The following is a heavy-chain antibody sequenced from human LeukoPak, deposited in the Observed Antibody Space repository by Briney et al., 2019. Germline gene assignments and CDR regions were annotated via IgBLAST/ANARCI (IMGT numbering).Heavy chain of an antibody. CDR2: ISAHNGNT. V-gene: IGHV1-18*01. CDR3: AREGYCSGGSCYPGVPDY. Sequence: ASVTVSCKASGYTFTNYGISWVRQAPGQRLEYMGWISAHNGNTNYAQKLQDRVTMTTDTSTGTAYMELKSLRSDDTAVYYCAREGYCSGGSCYPGVPDYWGQGTLVTVSS. D-gene: IGHD2-15*01. J-gene: IGHJ4*02. CDR1: GYTFTNYG.